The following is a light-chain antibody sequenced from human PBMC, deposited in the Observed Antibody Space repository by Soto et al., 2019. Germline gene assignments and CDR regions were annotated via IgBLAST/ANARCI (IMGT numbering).Light chain of an antibody. CDR1: TGAVTSGHY. CDR2: DVN. CDR3: MLSYSGPSI. J-gene: IGLJ7*01. V-gene: IGLV7-46*01. Sequence: QAVVTQEPSLTVSPGGTVTLTCGSRTGAVTSGHYPYWFQVKPGQAPSTLLYDVNNKHSWTPARFSGSLLGGKAALTLSGAQPEDEAEYYCMLSYSGPSIFGRGTQLTVL.